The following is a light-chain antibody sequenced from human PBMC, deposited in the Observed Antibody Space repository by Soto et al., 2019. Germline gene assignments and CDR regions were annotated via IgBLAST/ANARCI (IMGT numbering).Light chain of an antibody. CDR3: LQLTHVPYT. V-gene: IGKV2-24*01. CDR1: QSLVTADGHTF. Sequence: DVVLTQPPLSSPVSLGQPASISCRSSQSLVTADGHTFLSWLQQRPGQPPRVLIYKVSNRFSRVPDKFSGSGAGTDFTLKISRVEAEDVGIYYCLQLTHVPYTFGQGTKLEIK. CDR2: KVS. J-gene: IGKJ2*01.